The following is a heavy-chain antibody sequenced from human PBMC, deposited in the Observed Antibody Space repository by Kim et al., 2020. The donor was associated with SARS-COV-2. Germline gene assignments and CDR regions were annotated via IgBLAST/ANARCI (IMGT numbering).Heavy chain of an antibody. CDR2: INHSGST. J-gene: IGHJ5*02. Sequence: SETLSLTCAVYGGSFSGYCWSWIRQPPGKGLEWIGEINHSGSTNYNPSLKSRVTISVDTSKNQFSLKLSSVTAADTAVYYCARGQDIVVVPAANNWFDPWGQGTLVTVSS. CDR3: ARGQDIVVVPAANNWFDP. D-gene: IGHD2-2*01. V-gene: IGHV4-34*01. CDR1: GGSFSGYC.